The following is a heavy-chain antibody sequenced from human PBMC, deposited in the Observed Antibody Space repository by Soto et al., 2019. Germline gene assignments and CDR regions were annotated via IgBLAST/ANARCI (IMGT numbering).Heavy chain of an antibody. Sequence: SVKVSCKASGGTFSSYAISWVRQAPGQGLEWMGGIIPIFGTANYAQKFQGRVTITADESTSTAYMELSSLRSEDTAVYYCAKTWFGESHYYGMDVWGQGTTVTVSS. V-gene: IGHV1-69*13. D-gene: IGHD3-10*01. CDR1: GGTFSSYA. J-gene: IGHJ6*02. CDR2: IIPIFGTA. CDR3: AKTWFGESHYYGMDV.